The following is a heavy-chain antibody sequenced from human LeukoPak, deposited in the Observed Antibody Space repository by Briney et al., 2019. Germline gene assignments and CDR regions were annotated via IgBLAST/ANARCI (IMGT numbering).Heavy chain of an antibody. CDR2: MSYDGSAQ. Sequence: GTSLRLSCAASGFTFSHYAMHWVRQAPGKGLEWVAVMSYDGSAQYYADSVKGRFTISRDNSKNTLYLQMSSLRSDDTAFYYCAKVMFTVVTTSKLDSWGQGTLVTVSS. CDR3: AKVMFTVVTTSKLDS. D-gene: IGHD4-23*01. J-gene: IGHJ4*02. CDR1: GFTFSHYA. V-gene: IGHV3-30*18.